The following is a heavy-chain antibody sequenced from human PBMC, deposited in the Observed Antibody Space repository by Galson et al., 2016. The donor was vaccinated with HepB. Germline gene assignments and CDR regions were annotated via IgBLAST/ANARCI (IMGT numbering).Heavy chain of an antibody. CDR1: GFTFRNYA. J-gene: IGHJ4*02. CDR2: IDGPTRNT. Sequence: SLRLSCAASGFTFRNYALSWVRWAPGKGLEWVSHIDGPTRNTHYADSVRGRFSIYRDNSRDTLYLQMDSLTAEDSAIYYCTTWLSHHFDYWGQGTRVTVSS. CDR3: TTWLSHHFDY. D-gene: IGHD6-19*01. V-gene: IGHV3-23*01.